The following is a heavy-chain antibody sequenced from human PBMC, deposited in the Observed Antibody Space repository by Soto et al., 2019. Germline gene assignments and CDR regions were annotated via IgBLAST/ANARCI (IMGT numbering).Heavy chain of an antibody. CDR2: ISYAGRNN. Sequence: QVQLVESWRGVVQPGMSLRLSCAAPGFTFSSYGMHCARQAPGKGLEWVAGISYAGRNNSYADSGKRRFTISRDNSKNSVYVQMNRLRAAETAVYCCAKELLGPGRAYGMDVWGQGATVTVSS. J-gene: IGHJ6*02. CDR3: AKELLGPGRAYGMDV. CDR1: GFTFSSYG. V-gene: IGHV3-30*18. D-gene: IGHD7-27*01.